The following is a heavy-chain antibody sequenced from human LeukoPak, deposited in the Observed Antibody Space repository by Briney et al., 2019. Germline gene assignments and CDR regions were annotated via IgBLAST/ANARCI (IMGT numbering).Heavy chain of an antibody. CDR1: GFTFSSYA. J-gene: IGHJ4*02. CDR3: ARDKGLRSLDY. CDR2: MSNDGTYK. D-gene: IGHD4-17*01. Sequence: GGSLRLSCAASGFTFSSYAMHWVRQAPDKGLEWVAVMSNDGTYKGYGDSVRGRFTISRDNSKNTLYLQMNSLRAEDTAMYYCARDKGLRSLDYWGQGTLVTVSS. V-gene: IGHV3-30*04.